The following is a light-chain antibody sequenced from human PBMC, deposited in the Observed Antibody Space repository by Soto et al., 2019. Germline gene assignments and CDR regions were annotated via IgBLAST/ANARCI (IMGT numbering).Light chain of an antibody. J-gene: IGLJ2*01. CDR1: SGDVGGYNY. Sequence: QSALTQPASVSGSPGQSITISCTGTSGDVGGYNYVSWYQHHPGKAPRLMIFDVTDRPSGVSDRFSGSKSGNTASLTISGLQVEDEADYYCTSYTASDTLVFGGGTKVTVL. V-gene: IGLV2-14*03. CDR3: TSYTASDTLV. CDR2: DVT.